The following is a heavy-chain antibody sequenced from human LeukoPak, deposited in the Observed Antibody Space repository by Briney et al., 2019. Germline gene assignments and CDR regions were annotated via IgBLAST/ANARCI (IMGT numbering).Heavy chain of an antibody. V-gene: IGHV3-23*01. D-gene: IGHD6-6*01. CDR3: ARVPGTRARGNWFDP. CDR1: GFTFSSYA. Sequence: PGGSLRLSCAASGFTFSSYAMSWVRQAPGKGLEWVSAISGSGGSTYYADSVKGRFTISRDNSKNTLSLQMNSLRLEDTAMYYCARVPGTRARGNWFDPWGQGTLVTVSS. J-gene: IGHJ5*02. CDR2: ISGSGGST.